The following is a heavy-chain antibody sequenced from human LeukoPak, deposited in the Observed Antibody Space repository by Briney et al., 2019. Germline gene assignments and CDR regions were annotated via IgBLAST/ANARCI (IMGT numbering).Heavy chain of an antibody. V-gene: IGHV3-74*01. CDR2: INSDGSIT. CDR3: AREPVVTKACDI. Sequence: GGSLRLSCAASGFTFSGYWMHWVRQAPGKGLVWVSRINSDGSITSYADSVKGRFTISRDNAKNTLYLQMNSLRAEDTAVYYCAREPVVTKACDIWGQGTMVTASS. D-gene: IGHD4-23*01. J-gene: IGHJ3*02. CDR1: GFTFSGYW.